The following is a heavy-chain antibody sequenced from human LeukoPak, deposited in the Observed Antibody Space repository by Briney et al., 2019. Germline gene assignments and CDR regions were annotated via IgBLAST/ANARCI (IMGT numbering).Heavy chain of an antibody. CDR3: ARRRIFYYGSTEGWFDP. Sequence: GSLRLSCAASGFTFSDNYMSWIRQAPGKGLEWIGEINHSGSTNYNPSLKSRVTISVDTSKNQFSLKPSSVTAADTAVYYCARRRIFYYGSTEGWFDPWGQGTLVTVSS. V-gene: IGHV4-34*01. J-gene: IGHJ5*02. CDR2: INHSGST. D-gene: IGHD3-10*01. CDR1: GFTFSDNY.